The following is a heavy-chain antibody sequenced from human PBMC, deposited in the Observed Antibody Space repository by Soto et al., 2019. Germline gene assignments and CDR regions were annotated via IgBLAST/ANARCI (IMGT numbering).Heavy chain of an antibody. CDR3: ASPLGYGGNSCAFDI. V-gene: IGHV3-23*01. Sequence: GGSLRLSCAASGFTFSSYAMSWVRQAPGKGLEWVSAISGSGGSTYYADSVKGRFTISRDNSKNTLYLQVNSLRAEATALYYFASPLGYGGNSCAFDIWGQGTMVTVSS. D-gene: IGHD4-17*01. J-gene: IGHJ3*02. CDR1: GFTFSSYA. CDR2: ISGSGGST.